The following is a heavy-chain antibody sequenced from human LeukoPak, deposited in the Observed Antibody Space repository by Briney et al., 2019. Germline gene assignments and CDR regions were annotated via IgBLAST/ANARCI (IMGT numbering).Heavy chain of an antibody. J-gene: IGHJ4*02. D-gene: IGHD3-9*01. CDR3: ARDSYDILTGYYPSYFDY. CDR1: GFTFSSYE. Sequence: GGSLRLSCAASGFTFSSYEMNWVRQAPGKGLEWVSYISSSGSTIYYADSVKGRFTISRDNAKNSLYLQMNSLRAEDTAVYYCARDSYDILTGYYPSYFDYWGQGTLVTVSS. CDR2: ISSSGSTI. V-gene: IGHV3-48*03.